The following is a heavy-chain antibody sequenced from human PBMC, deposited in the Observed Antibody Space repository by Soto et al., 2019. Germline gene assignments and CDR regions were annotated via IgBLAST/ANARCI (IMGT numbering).Heavy chain of an antibody. CDR3: SSGSSEFDP. V-gene: IGHV4-4*02. J-gene: IGHJ5*02. Sequence: QVQLQESGPGLVKPSGTLSLTCAVSGGSISSSNWWSWVRQPPGKGLEWIGEIYHSGSTNYNPSPXXGXTXXVDKSKNQFSLKLTSVTAADTAVYYCSSGSSEFDPWGQGTLVTVSS. CDR2: IYHSGST. CDR1: GGSISSSNW.